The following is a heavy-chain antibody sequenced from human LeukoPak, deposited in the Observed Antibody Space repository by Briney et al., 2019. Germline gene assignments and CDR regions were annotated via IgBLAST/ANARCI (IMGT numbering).Heavy chain of an antibody. CDR2: TSYDESNK. CDR1: GFIFSNYP. CDR3: ARDGRDYYDSRNPGNYFDY. V-gene: IGHV3-30-3*01. Sequence: GGSLRLSCAASGFIFSNYPMHWVRQAPGKGLEWVSMTSYDESNKFYADSVKGRFTVSRDNSKNTLYLQMNSLRAEDTAVYYCARDGRDYYDSRNPGNYFDYWGQGTLVTVSS. J-gene: IGHJ4*02. D-gene: IGHD3-22*01.